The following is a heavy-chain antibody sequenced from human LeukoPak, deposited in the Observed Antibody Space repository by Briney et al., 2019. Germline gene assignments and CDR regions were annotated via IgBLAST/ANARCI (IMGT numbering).Heavy chain of an antibody. V-gene: IGHV4-34*01. CDR1: GGSISSYY. J-gene: IGHJ5*02. Sequence: SETLSLTCTVSGGSISSYYWSWIRQPPGKGLEWIGEIDHSGSTNYNPSLKSRVTISVDTSKNQFSLKLSFVTAADTAVYYCARRGPPRTMLRGVKSGWFDPWGQGTLVTVSS. CDR2: IDHSGST. D-gene: IGHD3-10*01. CDR3: ARRGPPRTMLRGVKSGWFDP.